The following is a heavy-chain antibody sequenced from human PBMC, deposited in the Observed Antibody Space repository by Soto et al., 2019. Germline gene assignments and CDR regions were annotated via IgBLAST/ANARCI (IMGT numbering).Heavy chain of an antibody. CDR3: ARAYGDYVLNYFDY. Sequence: SETLSLTCTVSGGSISSYYWSWIRQPPGKGLEWIGYIYYSGSTNYNPSLKSRVTISVDTSKNQFSLKLSSVTAADTAVYYCARAYGDYVLNYFDYWGQGTLVTVSS. V-gene: IGHV4-59*08. CDR1: GGSISSYY. D-gene: IGHD4-17*01. J-gene: IGHJ4*02. CDR2: IYYSGST.